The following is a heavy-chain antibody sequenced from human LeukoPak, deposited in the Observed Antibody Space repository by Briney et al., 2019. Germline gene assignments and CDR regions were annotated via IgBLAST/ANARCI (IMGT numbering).Heavy chain of an antibody. CDR3: ARDSVDYVWGSYRGSDAFDI. CDR1: GGSISSYY. D-gene: IGHD3-16*02. Sequence: SSETLSLTCTVSGGSISSYYWSWIRQPPGKGLEWIGYIYYSGSTNYNPSLKSRVTISVDTSKNQFSLKLSSVTAADTAVYYCARDSVDYVWGSYRGSDAFDIWGQGTMVTVSS. V-gene: IGHV4-59*01. CDR2: IYYSGST. J-gene: IGHJ3*02.